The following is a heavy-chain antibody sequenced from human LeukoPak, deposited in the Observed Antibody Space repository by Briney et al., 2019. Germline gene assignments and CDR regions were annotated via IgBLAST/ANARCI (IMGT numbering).Heavy chain of an antibody. CDR1: GGSISSSSYY. D-gene: IGHD6-19*01. CDR3: ARSIAVANFDY. J-gene: IGHJ4*02. CDR2: IYYSGST. Sequence: SSETLSLTCTVSGGSISSSSYYWGWIRQPPGKGLEWIGYIYYSGSTNYNPSLKSRVTISVDTSKNQFSLKLSSVTAADTAVYYCARSIAVANFDYWGQGTLVTVSS. V-gene: IGHV4-61*05.